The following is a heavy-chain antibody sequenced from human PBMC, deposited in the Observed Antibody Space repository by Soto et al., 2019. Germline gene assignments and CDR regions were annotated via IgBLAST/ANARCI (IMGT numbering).Heavy chain of an antibody. V-gene: IGHV3-33*01. D-gene: IGHD3-22*01. CDR3: ARSPAYYYDSSDVAFDI. CDR2: IWYDGSNK. J-gene: IGHJ3*02. CDR1: GFTFSSYG. Sequence: QVQLVESGGGVVQPGRSLRLSCAASGFTFSSYGMHWVRQAPGKGLEWVAVIWYDGSNKYYADSVKGRFTISRDNSKNTLYLQMNSLRAEDTAVYYCARSPAYYYDSSDVAFDIWGQGTMVTVSS.